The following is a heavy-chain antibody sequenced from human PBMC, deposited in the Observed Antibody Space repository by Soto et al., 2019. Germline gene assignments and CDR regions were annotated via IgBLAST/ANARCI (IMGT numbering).Heavy chain of an antibody. Sequence: SETLSLTCTVSGGSISSGDYYWSWIRQSPDKGLEWIGYIYNSGRYNYNPSLESRLTISIDTSKNQFSLRLASVTAADTAVYYCARTLPNRQLFDSWSQGTLVTVSS. D-gene: IGHD1-1*01. J-gene: IGHJ4*02. V-gene: IGHV4-61*08. CDR2: IYNSGRY. CDR3: ARTLPNRQLFDS. CDR1: GGSISSGDYY.